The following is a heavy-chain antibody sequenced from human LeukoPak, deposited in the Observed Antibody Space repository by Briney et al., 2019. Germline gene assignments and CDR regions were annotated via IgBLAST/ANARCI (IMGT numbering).Heavy chain of an antibody. V-gene: IGHV3-30*18. Sequence: GGSLRLSCAASVFTFSSYGMHWVRQAPGNGLEWVAVISYDGSNKYYADSVKGRFTMSRDNSKNTLYLQMNSLRAEDTAVYYCAKDPVLAVAGTSLNYYYYYGMDVWGQGTTVTVSS. D-gene: IGHD6-19*01. J-gene: IGHJ6*02. CDR1: VFTFSSYG. CDR2: ISYDGSNK. CDR3: AKDPVLAVAGTSLNYYYYYGMDV.